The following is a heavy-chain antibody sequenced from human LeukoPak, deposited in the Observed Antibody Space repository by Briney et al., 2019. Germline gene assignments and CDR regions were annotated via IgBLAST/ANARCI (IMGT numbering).Heavy chain of an antibody. CDR2: ILYSVRA. CDR1: GGSISSYY. CDR3: ARIPDDYDSSGYSNYYFDY. D-gene: IGHD3-22*01. Sequence: PSETLSLTCTVPGGSISSYYWSWIRQPPGKGLEWIGYILYSVRANYNPSLKSRVTISVDTSKNQFSLKLSSVTAADTAVYYCARIPDDYDSSGYSNYYFDYWGQGTLVTVSS. V-gene: IGHV4-59*01. J-gene: IGHJ4*02.